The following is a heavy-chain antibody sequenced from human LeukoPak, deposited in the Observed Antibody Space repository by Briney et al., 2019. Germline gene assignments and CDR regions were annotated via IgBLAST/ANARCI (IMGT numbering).Heavy chain of an antibody. CDR2: IRYDGSNK. J-gene: IGHJ4*02. Sequence: GGSLRLSCAASGFTFSSYGMHWVRQAPGKGLEWVAFIRYDGSNKYYADSVKGRFTISRDNSKNTLYLQMNSLRAEDTAVYHCAKDRVGSDYYFDYWGQGTLVTVSS. CDR3: AKDRVGSDYYFDY. CDR1: GFTFSSYG. D-gene: IGHD3-10*01. V-gene: IGHV3-30*02.